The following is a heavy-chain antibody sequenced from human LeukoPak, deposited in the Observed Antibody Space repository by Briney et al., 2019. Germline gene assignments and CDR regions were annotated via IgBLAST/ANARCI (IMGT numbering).Heavy chain of an antibody. J-gene: IGHJ3*02. Sequence: PSETLSLTCTVSGGSISSGGSYWSWIRQHPGKGLEGIGYIYYSGSTYYNPSLKSRVTISVDTSKNQFSLKLSSVTAADTAVYYCARDTPRDSSGYYGAFDIWGQGTMVTVSS. CDR1: GGSISSGGSY. CDR2: IYYSGST. V-gene: IGHV4-31*03. CDR3: ARDTPRDSSGYYGAFDI. D-gene: IGHD3-22*01.